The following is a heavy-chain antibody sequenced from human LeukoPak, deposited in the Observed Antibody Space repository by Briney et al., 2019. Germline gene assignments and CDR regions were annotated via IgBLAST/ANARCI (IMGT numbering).Heavy chain of an antibody. CDR2: LSYDGRDK. CDR3: ARDGGGTSADYYFDY. D-gene: IGHD2-2*01. V-gene: IGHV3-30*04. Sequence: TGGSLRLSCAASRFTFTSYAMHWVRQAPGKGLEWVAVLSYDGRDKHYADSVEGRFTISRDNSKSTLYLQMNSLRAEDTAVYYCARDGGGTSADYYFDYWGQGTLVTVSS. J-gene: IGHJ4*02. CDR1: RFTFTSYA.